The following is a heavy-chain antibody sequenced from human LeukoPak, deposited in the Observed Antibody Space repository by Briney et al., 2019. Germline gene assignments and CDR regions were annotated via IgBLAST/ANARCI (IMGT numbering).Heavy chain of an antibody. D-gene: IGHD5-18*01. V-gene: IGHV3-23*01. CDR3: AKQRASYGYVFDY. J-gene: IGHJ4*02. CDR2: ISASGATT. CDR1: GFTFSTYA. Sequence: PGGSLRLSCAASGFTFSTYAMSWVRQAPGKGLEWVSAISASGATTYYADSVRGRFTISRDNSKNTLYLQMNSLRAEDTATYYCAKQRASYGYVFDYWGQGTLVTVSS.